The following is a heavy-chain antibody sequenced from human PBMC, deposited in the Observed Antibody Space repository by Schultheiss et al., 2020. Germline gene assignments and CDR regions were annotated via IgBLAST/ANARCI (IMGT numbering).Heavy chain of an antibody. Sequence: SGPTLVKPTETLTLTCTVSGFSLSNARMGVSWIRQPPGKALEWLAHIFSNDEKSYSTSLKSRLTISKDTSKSQVVLTMTNMDPVDTATYYCAPSPVDSSGWYSWFDPWGQGTLVTVSS. D-gene: IGHD6-19*01. V-gene: IGHV2-26*01. J-gene: IGHJ5*02. CDR3: APSPVDSSGWYSWFDP. CDR2: IFSNDEK. CDR1: GFSLSNARMG.